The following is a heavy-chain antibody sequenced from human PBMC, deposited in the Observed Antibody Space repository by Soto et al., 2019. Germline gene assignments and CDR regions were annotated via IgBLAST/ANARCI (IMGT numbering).Heavy chain of an antibody. CDR1: GFTVSSNY. V-gene: IGHV3-53*01. D-gene: IGHD6-19*01. CDR2: IYSGGST. Sequence: GGSLRLSCAASGFTVSSNYMSWVRQAPGKGLEWVSVIYSGGSTYYADSVKGRFTISRDNSKNTLYLQMNSLRAEDTAVYYCARSPSSSGWGYYYGMDVWGQGTTVTVSS. CDR3: ARSPSSSGWGYYYGMDV. J-gene: IGHJ6*02.